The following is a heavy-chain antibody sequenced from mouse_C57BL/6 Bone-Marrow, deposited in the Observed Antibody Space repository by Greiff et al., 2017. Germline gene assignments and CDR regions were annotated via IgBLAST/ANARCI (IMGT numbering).Heavy chain of an antibody. J-gene: IGHJ2*01. Sequence: VQLQQSGAELVKPGASVKISCKASGYAFSSSWMNWVKQRPGKGLEWIGRIYPGDGDTNYKGKFKGKATLTADKSSSTAYMQISRHTAEDSAVYSGAILEVAYWGQGTTLTVSA. V-gene: IGHV1-82*01. CDR1: GYAFSSSW. CDR2: IYPGDGDT. CDR3: AILEVAY.